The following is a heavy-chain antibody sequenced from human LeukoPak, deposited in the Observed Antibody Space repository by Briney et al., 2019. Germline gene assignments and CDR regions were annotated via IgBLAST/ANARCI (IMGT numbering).Heavy chain of an antibody. CDR1: VYTFTGYY. CDR2: INPNSGGT. CDR3: ARGTYYYDSSGYFDY. Sequence: ASVKVSCKASVYTFTGYYMHWVRQAPGQGLEWMGRINPNSGGTNYAQKFQGRVTMARDTSISTAYMELSRLRSDDTAVYYCARGTYYYDSSGYFDYWGQGTLVTVSS. V-gene: IGHV1-2*06. J-gene: IGHJ4*02. D-gene: IGHD3-22*01.